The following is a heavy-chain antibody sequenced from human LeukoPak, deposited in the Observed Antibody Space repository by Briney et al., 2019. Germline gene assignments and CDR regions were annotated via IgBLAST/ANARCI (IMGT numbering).Heavy chain of an antibody. V-gene: IGHV3-15*01. CDR1: GFTFSNAW. CDR2: IKSKTDGGTT. J-gene: IGHJ3*02. CDR3: TTDPPNDYSSSWYDAFDI. Sequence: GGSLRLSCAASGFTFSNAWMSWVRQAPGKGLEWVGRIKSKTDGGTTDYAAPVKGRFTISRDDSKNTLYLQMNSLKTEDTAVYYCTTDPPNDYSSSWYDAFDIWGQGTMVTVSS. D-gene: IGHD6-13*01.